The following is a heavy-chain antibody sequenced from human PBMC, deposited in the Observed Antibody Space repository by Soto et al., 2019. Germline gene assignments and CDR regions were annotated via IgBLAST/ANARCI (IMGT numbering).Heavy chain of an antibody. CDR1: GYTFTSYG. D-gene: IGHD2-21*02. CDR2: ISAYNGNT. Sequence: QVPLVQSGAEVKKPGASVKVSCQASGYTFTSYGISWVRQAPGQGLEWMGWISAYNGNTNYAQKLQGRVTMTTDTSTSTAYMELRSLRSDDTAVYYCARDLGYCGGDCYTVAFDIWGQGTMVTVSS. CDR3: ARDLGYCGGDCYTVAFDI. V-gene: IGHV1-18*01. J-gene: IGHJ3*02.